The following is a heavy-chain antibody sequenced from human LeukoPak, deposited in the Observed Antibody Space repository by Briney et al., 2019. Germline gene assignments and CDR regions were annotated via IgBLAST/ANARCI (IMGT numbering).Heavy chain of an antibody. CDR2: ISAYNGNT. J-gene: IGHJ5*02. CDR1: GYTFTSYG. Sequence: ASVKVSCKASGYTFTSYGISWVRQAPGQGLAWMGWISAYNGNTNYAQKLQGRVTMTTDTSTSTAYMELRSLRSDDTAVYYCARDLPFQYYGSTPRDRFDPWGQGTLVTVSS. CDR3: ARDLPFQYYGSTPRDRFDP. V-gene: IGHV1-18*01. D-gene: IGHD3-22*01.